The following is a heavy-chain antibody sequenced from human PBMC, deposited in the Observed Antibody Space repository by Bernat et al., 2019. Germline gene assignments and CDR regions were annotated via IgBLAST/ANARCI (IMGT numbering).Heavy chain of an antibody. D-gene: IGHD4-11*01. V-gene: IGHV3-15*01. CDR3: TTPPFKTTNY. CDR1: GFTFSKTW. CDR2: IKSEADGGTS. J-gene: IGHJ4*02. Sequence: EVQLVESGGGLVEPGGSLRLSCAASGFTFSKTWMNWVRQAPGKGLEWVGRIKSEADGGTSDYAAPVEDRFTISRDDSRNTLYLQMNSLRTEDTAVYYCTTPPFKTTNYWGQGALVTVSS.